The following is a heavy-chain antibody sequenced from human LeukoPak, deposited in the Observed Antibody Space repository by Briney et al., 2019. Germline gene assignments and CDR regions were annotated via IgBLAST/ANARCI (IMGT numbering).Heavy chain of an antibody. Sequence: PSQTLSLTCTVSGGSISSGGYYWSWIRQHPGKGLEWIGYIYYSGSTYHNPSLKSRVTISVDTSKNQFSLKLSSVTAADTAVYYCAVAVAPGGAFDIWGQGTMVTVSS. D-gene: IGHD6-19*01. CDR1: GGSISSGGYY. CDR3: AVAVAPGGAFDI. J-gene: IGHJ3*02. V-gene: IGHV4-31*03. CDR2: IYYSGST.